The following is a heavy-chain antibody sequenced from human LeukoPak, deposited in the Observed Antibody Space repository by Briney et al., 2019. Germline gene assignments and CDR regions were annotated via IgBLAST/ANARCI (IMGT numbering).Heavy chain of an antibody. J-gene: IGHJ4*02. V-gene: IGHV3-48*03. CDR2: ISSSGSTI. CDR3: ARDQGRYSYGYPDYFDY. D-gene: IGHD5-18*01. CDR1: GFTFSSYE. Sequence: PGGSLRLSCAASGFTFSSYEMSWVRQAPGKGLEWVSYISSSGSTIYYADSVKGRFTISRDNAKNSLYLQMNSLRAEDTAVYYCARDQGRYSYGYPDYFDYWGQGTLVTVSS.